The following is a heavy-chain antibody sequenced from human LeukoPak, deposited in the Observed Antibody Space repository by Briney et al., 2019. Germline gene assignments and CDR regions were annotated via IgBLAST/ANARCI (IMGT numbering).Heavy chain of an antibody. Sequence: GGSLRLSCAASGFTFTTYEMNWVRQASGKGLGWVSYISGSGSSIYYADSVEGRFTISRDNAKHSLYLQMNSLRAEDTAVYYCARDDVLSLGISFDLWGRGTLVTVSS. D-gene: IGHD3-10*02. V-gene: IGHV3-48*03. CDR2: ISGSGSSI. CDR3: ARDDVLSLGISFDL. CDR1: GFTFTTYE. J-gene: IGHJ2*01.